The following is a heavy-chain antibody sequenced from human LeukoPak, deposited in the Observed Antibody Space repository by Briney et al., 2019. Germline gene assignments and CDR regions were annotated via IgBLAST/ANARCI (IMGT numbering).Heavy chain of an antibody. V-gene: IGHV4-30-4*08. J-gene: IGHJ4*02. Sequence: LRLSCAASGFTFSRYNMNWVRQAPGKGLEWIGYIYYSGSTYYNPSLKSRVTISVDTSKNQFSLKLSSVTAADTAVYYCARRYYYDSSGYDYWGQGTLVTVSS. CDR1: GFTFSRYN. CDR3: ARRYYYDSSGYDY. D-gene: IGHD3-22*01. CDR2: IYYSGST.